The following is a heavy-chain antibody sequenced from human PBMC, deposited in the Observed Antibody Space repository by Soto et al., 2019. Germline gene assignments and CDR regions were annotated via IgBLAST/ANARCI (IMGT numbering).Heavy chain of an antibody. J-gene: IGHJ4*02. Sequence: WWSLRLSCAASGFTFSSYAMSWFRQAPGKGLEWVSAISGSGGSTYYADSVKGRFTISRDNSKNTLYLQMNSLRAEDTAVYYCAKVPSWGNDYWGQGTLVTVSS. CDR1: GFTFSSYA. CDR3: AKVPSWGNDY. CDR2: ISGSGGST. D-gene: IGHD2-2*01. V-gene: IGHV3-23*01.